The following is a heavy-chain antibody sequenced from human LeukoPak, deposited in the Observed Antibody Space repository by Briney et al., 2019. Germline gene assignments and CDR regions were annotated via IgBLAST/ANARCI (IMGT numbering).Heavy chain of an antibody. J-gene: IGHJ6*03. V-gene: IGHV3-64*01. CDR2: ISSNGGST. Sequence: GGSLRLSCAASGFTFSSYAMHWVRQAPGKGLEYVSAISSNGGSTYYANSVKGRFTISRDNSKNTLYLQMGSLRAEDMAVYYCARKVAGYYMDVWGKGTTVTVSS. CDR3: ARKVAGYYMDV. D-gene: IGHD6-19*01. CDR1: GFTFSSYA.